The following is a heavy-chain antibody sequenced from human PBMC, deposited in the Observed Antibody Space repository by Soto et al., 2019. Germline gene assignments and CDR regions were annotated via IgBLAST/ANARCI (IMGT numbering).Heavy chain of an antibody. J-gene: IGHJ6*02. CDR3: ARDLWGYCGTDCYPLDV. D-gene: IGHD2-21*02. V-gene: IGHV4-34*01. Sequence: SETLSLTCDVYGGSFSDYIWTWIRQTPGKGLQWIGQINHSGSANYNPSFKSRVTISVDTSKSQFSLRLNSVTAADTAVYYCARDLWGYCGTDCYPLDVWGQGTTVTVSS. CDR1: GGSFSDYI. CDR2: INHSGSA.